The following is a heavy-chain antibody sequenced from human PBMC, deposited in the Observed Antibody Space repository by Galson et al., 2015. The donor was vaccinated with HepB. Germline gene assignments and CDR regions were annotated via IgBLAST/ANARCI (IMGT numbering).Heavy chain of an antibody. CDR1: GFTVSSNY. J-gene: IGHJ6*02. CDR3: ARDGTDYYGSGSAYYYYGMDV. D-gene: IGHD3-10*01. Sequence: SLRLSCAASGFTVSSNYMSWVRQAPGKGLEWVSVIYSGGSTYYADSVKGRFTISRDNSKNTLYLQMNSLRAEDTAVYYCARDGTDYYGSGSAYYYYGMDVWGQGTTVTVSS. CDR2: IYSGGST. V-gene: IGHV3-66*01.